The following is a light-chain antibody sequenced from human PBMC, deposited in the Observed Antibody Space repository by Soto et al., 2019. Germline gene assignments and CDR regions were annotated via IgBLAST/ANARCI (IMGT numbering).Light chain of an antibody. CDR1: SSNIGANYD. Sequence: QSVLTQPPSVSGAPGQRVTISCTGTSSNIGANYDVHWYQQFPGTAPKLLIYDNNNRPSGVPDRFSGSKSATSASLAITGLQAEDEADYYCQSYASSLSGSVFGGGTKLTVL. J-gene: IGLJ3*02. V-gene: IGLV1-40*01. CDR3: QSYASSLSGSV. CDR2: DNN.